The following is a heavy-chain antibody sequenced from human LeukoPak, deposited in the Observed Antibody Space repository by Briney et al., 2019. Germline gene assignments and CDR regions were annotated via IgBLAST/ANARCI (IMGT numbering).Heavy chain of an antibody. J-gene: IGHJ3*02. V-gene: IGHV3-9*01. CDR1: GFTFDDYA. D-gene: IGHD6-19*01. Sequence: SLRLSCAASGFTFDDYAMHWVRQAPGKGLEWVSGISWNSGSIGYADSVKGRFTISRDNSKNTLYLQMNSLRAEDTAVYYCAKDHVDSSGWYRDAFDIWGQGTMVTVSS. CDR3: AKDHVDSSGWYRDAFDI. CDR2: ISWNSGSI.